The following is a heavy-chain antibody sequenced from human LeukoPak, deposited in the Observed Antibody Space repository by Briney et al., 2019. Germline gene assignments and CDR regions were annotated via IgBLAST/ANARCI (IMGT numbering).Heavy chain of an antibody. Sequence: GGSLRLSCAASGFTVSSNYMSWVRQAPGKGLEWVSVIYTGGSTYYADSVKGRFTISRDNSKDTLYLQMNSLRAEDTAVYYCARDPLYYGPSDYWGQGTLVTVSS. CDR2: IYTGGST. J-gene: IGHJ4*02. CDR3: ARDPLYYGPSDY. D-gene: IGHD3-10*01. V-gene: IGHV3-53*01. CDR1: GFTVSSNY.